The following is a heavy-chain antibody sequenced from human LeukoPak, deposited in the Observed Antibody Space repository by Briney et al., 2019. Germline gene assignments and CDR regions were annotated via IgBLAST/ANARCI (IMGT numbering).Heavy chain of an antibody. V-gene: IGHV3-30*19. CDR1: GFTFSSYG. CDR2: ISYDGSNK. J-gene: IGHJ4*02. CDR3: ASGSSGWRFDY. D-gene: IGHD6-19*01. Sequence: GGSLRLSCAASGFTFSSYGMHWVRQAPGKGLEWVAVISYDGSNKHYADSVKGRFTISRDNSKNTLYLQMNSLRAEDTAVYYCASGSSGWRFDYWGQGTLVTVSS.